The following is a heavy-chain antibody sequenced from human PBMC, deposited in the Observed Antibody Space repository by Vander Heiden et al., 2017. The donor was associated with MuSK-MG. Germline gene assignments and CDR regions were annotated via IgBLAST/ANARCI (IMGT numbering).Heavy chain of an antibody. Sequence: EVQLVESGGGLVQPGGSLRLPCAASGFTFSSYSMNWVRQAPGKGLEWVSYISSSSSTIYYADSVKGRFTISRDNAKNSLYLQMNSLRAEDTAVYYCARGEGYYYDSSGYYKEWGQGTLVTVSS. CDR1: GFTFSSYS. D-gene: IGHD3-22*01. CDR3: ARGEGYYYDSSGYYKE. V-gene: IGHV3-48*01. CDR2: ISSSSSTI. J-gene: IGHJ4*02.